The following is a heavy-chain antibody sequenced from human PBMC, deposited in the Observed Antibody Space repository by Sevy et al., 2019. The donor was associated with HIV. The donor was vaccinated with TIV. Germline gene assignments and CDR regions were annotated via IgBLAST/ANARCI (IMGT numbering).Heavy chain of an antibody. CDR2: ISAYNGNT. CDR1: GYTFTSYG. V-gene: IGHV1-18*01. Sequence: ASVKVSCKASGYTFTSYGISWVRQAPGQGLEWLGWISAYNGNTNYARKLQGRVTMTTDTSTSTAYMELRSLRSDDTAVYYCARDLGGYGGNSIDYWGQRTLVTVSS. D-gene: IGHD2-21*02. J-gene: IGHJ4*02. CDR3: ARDLGGYGGNSIDY.